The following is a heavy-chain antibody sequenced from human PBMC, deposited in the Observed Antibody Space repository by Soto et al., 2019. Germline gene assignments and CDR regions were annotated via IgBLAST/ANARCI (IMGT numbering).Heavy chain of an antibody. V-gene: IGHV3-30*18. CDR1: GFTFSSYG. CDR3: AKDLLRPGRAYGMDV. J-gene: IGHJ6*02. CDR2: ISYDGSNK. Sequence: QVQLVESGGGVVQPGRSLRLSCAASGFTFSSYGMHWVRQAPGKGWGWVAVISYDGSNKYYADSVKGRFTISRDNSKNTLYLQMNSLRAEDTAVYYCAKDLLRPGRAYGMDVWGQGTTVTVSS.